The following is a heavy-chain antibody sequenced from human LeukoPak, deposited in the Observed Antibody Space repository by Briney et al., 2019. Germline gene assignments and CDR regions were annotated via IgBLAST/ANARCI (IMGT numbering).Heavy chain of an antibody. CDR2: INYNGST. V-gene: IGHV4-59*12. CDR1: TGSISSYY. D-gene: IGHD3-3*01. CDR3: ARKAQDDFWSGYYSDGGWFDP. Sequence: SETLSLTCIVSTGSISSYYWSWIRQPPRKGLEWIGYINYNGSTNYNPSLKSRVTISVDTSKNQFSLKLSSVTAADTAVYYWARKAQDDFWSGYYSDGGWFDPWGQGTLVTVSS. J-gene: IGHJ5*02.